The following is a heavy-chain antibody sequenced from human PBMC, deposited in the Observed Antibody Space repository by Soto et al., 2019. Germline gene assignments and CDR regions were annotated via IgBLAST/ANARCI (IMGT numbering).Heavy chain of an antibody. CDR2: ISHDGSNN. V-gene: IGHV3-30-3*01. Sequence: SLRLSCAASGFTFSSYAMHWVRQAPGKGLEWVAHISHDGSNNYYADSVKGRFTISRDNSKNMVYLQMNSLRVDDTAVYYCARDRSMVVVVPGYWGQGTLVTVSS. CDR3: ARDRSMVVVVPGY. J-gene: IGHJ4*02. CDR1: GFTFSSYA. D-gene: IGHD2-2*01.